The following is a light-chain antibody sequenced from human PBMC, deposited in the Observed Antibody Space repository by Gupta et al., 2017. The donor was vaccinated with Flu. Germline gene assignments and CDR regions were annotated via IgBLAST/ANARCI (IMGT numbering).Light chain of an antibody. CDR1: QNIKGA. CDR3: QESYKSPPAST. Sequence: SLFASVGDRVSSPCRAGQNIKGALNWLKQKAGEAPTLLLSDTSRMRSGVTSRFSGSSSGTEFTITINSMQHEDYATYYCQESYKSPPASTFGQGTKVEIK. J-gene: IGKJ2*02. CDR2: DTS. V-gene: IGKV1-39*01.